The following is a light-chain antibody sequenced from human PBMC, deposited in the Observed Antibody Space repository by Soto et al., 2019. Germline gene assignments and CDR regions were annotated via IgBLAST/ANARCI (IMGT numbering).Light chain of an antibody. CDR3: RSYAGSNNFRV. CDR2: EVS. J-gene: IGLJ3*02. Sequence: QSALTQPPSASGSPGLSVTISCTGTSSDVGGYNYVSWYQQHPGKAPKLMIYEVSKRPSGVPDRFSGSKSGNTASLTVSGLQAEDEADYYCRSYAGSNNFRVFGGGTKVTVL. CDR1: SSDVGGYNY. V-gene: IGLV2-8*01.